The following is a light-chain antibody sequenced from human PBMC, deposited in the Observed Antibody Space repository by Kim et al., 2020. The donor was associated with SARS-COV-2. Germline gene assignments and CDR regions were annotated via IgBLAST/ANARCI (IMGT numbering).Light chain of an antibody. Sequence: VTNTCTGSSSNNGAGYDVHWYQQLPGTAPKLLIYGNSNRPSGVPDRFSGSKSGTSASLAITGLQAEDEADYYCQSYDSSLSGSRVFGGGTQLTVL. J-gene: IGLJ3*02. V-gene: IGLV1-40*01. CDR2: GNS. CDR3: QSYDSSLSGSRV. CDR1: SSNNGAGYD.